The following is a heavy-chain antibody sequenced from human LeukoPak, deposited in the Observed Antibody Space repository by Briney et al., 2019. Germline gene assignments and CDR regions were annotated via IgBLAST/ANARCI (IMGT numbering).Heavy chain of an antibody. CDR3: ARSDSSGYPYNWFDP. Sequence: SEKVSCKASGGTFSSYAISWVRQAPGQGLEWMGGIIPIFGTANYAQKFQGRVTITTDESTSTAYMELSSLRSEDTAVYYCARSDSSGYPYNWFDPWGQGTLVTVSS. CDR1: GGTFSSYA. D-gene: IGHD3-22*01. CDR2: IIPIFGTA. V-gene: IGHV1-69*05. J-gene: IGHJ5*02.